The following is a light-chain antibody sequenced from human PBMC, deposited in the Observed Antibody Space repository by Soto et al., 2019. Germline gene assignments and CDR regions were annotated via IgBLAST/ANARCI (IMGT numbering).Light chain of an antibody. CDR3: QQYHSYPVT. CDR2: GAS. J-gene: IGKJ4*01. V-gene: IGKV1-16*02. Sequence: DIQMTQSPSSLSASVGDTVTITCRASQGISNFLGWFQQKPGKAPKSLIYGASSLQSGVPSKFSGSGSDKDFTLTISSLQPEDSASYFCQQYHSYPVTFGGGTKVEIK. CDR1: QGISNF.